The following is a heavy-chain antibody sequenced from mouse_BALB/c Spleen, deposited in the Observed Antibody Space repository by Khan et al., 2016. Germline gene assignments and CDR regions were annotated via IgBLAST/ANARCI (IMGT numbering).Heavy chain of an antibody. J-gene: IGHJ3*01. CDR2: ISDGGSYT. CDR1: GFTFSDYY. CDR3: EREGFRRGFAY. Sequence: EVELVESGGGLVKPGGSLKLSCAASGFTFSDYYMYWVRQTPEKRLEWVATISDGGSYTYYPDSVKGRFTISRDNAKNNLYLQMSSLKSEDTAMYYCEREGFRRGFAYWGQGTLVTVSA. V-gene: IGHV5-4*02.